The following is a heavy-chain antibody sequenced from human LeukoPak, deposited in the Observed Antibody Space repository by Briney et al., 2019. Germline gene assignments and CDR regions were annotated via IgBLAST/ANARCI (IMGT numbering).Heavy chain of an antibody. V-gene: IGHV3-7*04. Sequence: QSGGSLILSCAASGFNFSTYWMSWVRQAPGRGLEWVANINVDGSIKYYVDSVKGRFTISRDNAKNSLYLQMNSLRAEDTAVYYCAREGRGDYWGQGILVTVSS. CDR2: INVDGSIK. CDR1: GFNFSTYW. J-gene: IGHJ4*02. CDR3: AREGRGDY.